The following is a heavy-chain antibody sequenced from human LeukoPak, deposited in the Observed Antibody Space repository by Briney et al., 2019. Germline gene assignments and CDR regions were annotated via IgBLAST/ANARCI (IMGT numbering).Heavy chain of an antibody. CDR3: ARVYGDYLSGSYYFDY. CDR2: IYYSGST. CDR1: GGSISSHY. V-gene: IGHV4-59*11. D-gene: IGHD4-17*01. J-gene: IGHJ4*02. Sequence: SETLSLTCTVSGGSISSHYWSWIRQPPGKGLEWIGYIYYSGSTNYNPSLKSRVTISVDTSKNQFSLKLSSVTAAGTAVYYCARVYGDYLSGSYYFDYWGQGTLVTVSS.